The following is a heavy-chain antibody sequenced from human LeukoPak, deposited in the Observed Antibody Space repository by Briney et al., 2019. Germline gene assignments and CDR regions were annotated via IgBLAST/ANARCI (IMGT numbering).Heavy chain of an antibody. Sequence: SETLSLTCTVSGGSITSYYWSWIRQPPGKGLEWIGYVYNSGSTNYNPSLMRRVTISVDTSKNQVSLKLRSVTAADTAVYYCARSGYSSSWYSPHWGQGTLVTVSS. J-gene: IGHJ1*01. CDR2: VYNSGST. V-gene: IGHV4-59*08. D-gene: IGHD6-13*01. CDR1: GGSITSYY. CDR3: ARSGYSSSWYSPH.